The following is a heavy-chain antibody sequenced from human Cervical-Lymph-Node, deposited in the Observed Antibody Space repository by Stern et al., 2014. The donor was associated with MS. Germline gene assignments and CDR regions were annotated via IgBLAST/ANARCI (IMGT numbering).Heavy chain of an antibody. D-gene: IGHD2-15*01. CDR3: ARDHCSGSSCYGNYYYYGVDV. J-gene: IGHJ6*02. V-gene: IGHV1-2*02. Sequence: VQLLESGAEVKKPGASVKVSCKASGYTFTGYYMHWVRPAPGQGLEWMGWINPNRGGTNYAQKFQGRVTMTRDTSISTAYMELSRLRSDDTAVYYCARDHCSGSSCYGNYYYYGVDVWGQGTTVTVSS. CDR1: GYTFTGYY. CDR2: INPNRGGT.